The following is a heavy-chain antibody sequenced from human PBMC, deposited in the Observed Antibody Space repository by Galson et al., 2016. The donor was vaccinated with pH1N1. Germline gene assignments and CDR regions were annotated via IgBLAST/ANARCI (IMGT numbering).Heavy chain of an antibody. J-gene: IGHJ5*02. V-gene: IGHV3-53*01. CDR2: IYSGGDT. Sequence: SLRLSCAASGVTVSNNYMSWVRQAPGKGLEWVSCIYSGGDTYYADSVEGRFTVSRDSSKNTVYLQMNSLRAEDTAVYYCARDTGAWGQGTLVTVSS. CDR3: ARDTGA. CDR1: GVTVSNNY. D-gene: IGHD7-27*01.